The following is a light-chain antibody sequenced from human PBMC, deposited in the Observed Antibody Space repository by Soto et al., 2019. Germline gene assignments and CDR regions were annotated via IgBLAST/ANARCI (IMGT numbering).Light chain of an antibody. J-gene: IGLJ2*01. CDR2: EVS. Sequence: QSVLTQPASVSGSPGQSITISCTGTSSDVGSYNLVSWYQQHPGKAPKLMIYEVSKRPSGVSNHFSGSKSGNTASLTISGLQAEDEADYYCCSYAGSSTLLFGGGTKVTVL. CDR3: CSYAGSSTLL. V-gene: IGLV2-23*02. CDR1: SSDVGSYNL.